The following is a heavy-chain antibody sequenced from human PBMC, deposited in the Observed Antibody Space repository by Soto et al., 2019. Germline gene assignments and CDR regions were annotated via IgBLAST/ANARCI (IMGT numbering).Heavy chain of an antibody. CDR1: GGSFSGYY. D-gene: IGHD2-8*02. CDR2: INHSGST. CDR3: ARDKITGLFDY. J-gene: IGHJ4*02. Sequence: QVQLQQWGAGLLKPSETLSLTCAVYGGSFSGYYWTWIRQPPGTGLEWIGEINHSGSTNYNPSLKIPVTISVDPSKNQFSLKLTSVTAADTAVYYCARDKITGLFDYWGQGTLVTVSS. V-gene: IGHV4-34*01.